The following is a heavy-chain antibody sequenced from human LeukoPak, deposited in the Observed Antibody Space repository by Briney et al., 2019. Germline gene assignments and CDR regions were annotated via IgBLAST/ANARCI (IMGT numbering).Heavy chain of an antibody. J-gene: IGHJ6*02. CDR1: GYTFTGYY. Sequence: ASVKVSCKASGYTFTGYYMHWVRQAPGQGLEWMGWINPNSGGTNYAQKFQGRVTMTRDTSISTAYMELSRLRSDDTAVYYCARDIVVVVAASLYYYYGMDVWGQGTTATVSS. CDR3: ARDIVVVVAASLYYYYGMDV. V-gene: IGHV1-2*02. D-gene: IGHD2-15*01. CDR2: INPNSGGT.